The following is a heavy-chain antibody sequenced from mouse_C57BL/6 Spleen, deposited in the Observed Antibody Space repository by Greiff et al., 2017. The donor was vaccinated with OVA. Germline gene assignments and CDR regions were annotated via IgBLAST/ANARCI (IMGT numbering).Heavy chain of an antibody. CDR3: ARKYYDSSPGY. CDR1: GYTFTSYW. Sequence: QVQLQQPGAELVRPGSSVKLSCKASGYTFTSYWMEWVKQRPGQGLEWIGNIYPSDSETHYNQKFKDKATLTVEKSSSTAYMQHSSLTSEDSAVYYCARKYYDSSPGYWGQGTSLTVSS. V-gene: IGHV1-61*01. J-gene: IGHJ2*02. CDR2: IYPSDSET. D-gene: IGHD1-1*01.